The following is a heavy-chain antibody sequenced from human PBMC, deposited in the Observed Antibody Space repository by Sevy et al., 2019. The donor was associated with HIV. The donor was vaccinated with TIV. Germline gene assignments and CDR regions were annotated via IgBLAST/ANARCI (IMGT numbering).Heavy chain of an antibody. D-gene: IGHD3-9*01. J-gene: IGHJ5*02. Sequence: ASVKVSCKAPGYTFTSYYMHWVRQAPGQGLEWMGIINPSGGSTSYAQKFQGRVTMTRDTSTSTVYMELSSLRSEDTAVYYCARASHSVLRYFDWLSPFDPWGQGTLVTVSS. V-gene: IGHV1-46*03. CDR3: ARASHSVLRYFDWLSPFDP. CDR2: INPSGGST. CDR1: GYTFTSYY.